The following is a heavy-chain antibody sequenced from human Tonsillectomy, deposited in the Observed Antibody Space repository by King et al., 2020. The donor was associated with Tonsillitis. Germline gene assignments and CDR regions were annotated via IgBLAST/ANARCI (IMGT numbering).Heavy chain of an antibody. V-gene: IGHV4-4*02. CDR1: GGSISNGNW. D-gene: IGHD2-15*01. CDR3: ANSATGAFDI. J-gene: IGHJ3*02. Sequence: VQLQESGPGLVKPSGTLSLTCGVSGGSISNGNWWSWIRQPPGKGLERIGEIYHSGSTHYNPSLKSRVTISVDTSKNHFSLKVTSVTAADTAMYYCANSATGAFDIWGQGTRVTVSS. CDR2: IYHSGST.